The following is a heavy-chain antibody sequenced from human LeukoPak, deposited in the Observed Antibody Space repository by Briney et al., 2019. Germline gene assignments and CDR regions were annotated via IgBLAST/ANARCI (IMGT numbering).Heavy chain of an antibody. CDR3: ARDSTGSSSWFFKFDY. Sequence: SVKVSCKASGGTFSSYAISWVRQAPGQGLEWMGGIIPIFGTANYAQKFQGRVTITADESTSTAYMELSSLRSEDTAVYYCARDSTGSSSWFFKFDYWGQGTLVTVSS. CDR2: IIPIFGTA. D-gene: IGHD6-13*01. V-gene: IGHV1-69*13. J-gene: IGHJ4*02. CDR1: GGTFSSYA.